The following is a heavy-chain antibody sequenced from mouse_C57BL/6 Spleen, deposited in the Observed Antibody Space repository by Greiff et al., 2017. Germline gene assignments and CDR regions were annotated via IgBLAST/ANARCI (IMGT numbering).Heavy chain of an antibody. Sequence: EVKLMESGEGLVKPGGSLKLSCAASGFTFSSYAMSWVRQTPEKRLEWVASISSGGDYIYYADNVKGRFTISRDNARNTLYLQMRRLKSEDTAMYYSTRDPYYYGSRDWYFDVWGTGTTVTVSS. D-gene: IGHD1-1*01. J-gene: IGHJ1*03. CDR2: ISSGGDYI. V-gene: IGHV5-9-1*02. CDR1: GFTFSSYA. CDR3: TRDPYYYGSRDWYFDV.